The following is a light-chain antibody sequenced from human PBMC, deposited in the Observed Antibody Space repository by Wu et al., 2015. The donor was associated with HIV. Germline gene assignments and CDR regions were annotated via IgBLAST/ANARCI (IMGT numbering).Light chain of an antibody. CDR2: DAS. CDR3: QQRGNWPLT. CDR1: QSVGSY. J-gene: IGKJ5*01. V-gene: IGKV3-11*01. Sequence: EIVLTQSPATLSLSPGERATLSCRASQSVGSYLGWYQQKPGQAPRLLIYDASNRPTDIPARFSGSGSGTDFTLTINNLEPDDFAVYFCQQRGNWPLTFGQGTRLEIK.